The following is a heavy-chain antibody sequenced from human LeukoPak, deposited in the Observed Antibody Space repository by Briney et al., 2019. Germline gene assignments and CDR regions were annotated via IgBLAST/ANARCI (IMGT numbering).Heavy chain of an antibody. Sequence: SETLSLTCTVSGVSISSYSWSWIRQPPGKGLEWIGYMYTSGTTDYNASLKSRVTISADTSKNQVSLKLRSVTAADTAVYYCARRAPDRATIPGYEYWYMDVWGKGTTVTVSS. V-gene: IGHV4-4*09. CDR1: GVSISSYS. CDR3: ARRAPDRATIPGYEYWYMDV. J-gene: IGHJ6*04. CDR2: MYTSGTT. D-gene: IGHD2-8*02.